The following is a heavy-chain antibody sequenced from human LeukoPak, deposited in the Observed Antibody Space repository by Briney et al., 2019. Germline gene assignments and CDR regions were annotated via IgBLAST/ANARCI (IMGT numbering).Heavy chain of an antibody. CDR3: AREKSSSWYYFDY. J-gene: IGHJ4*02. V-gene: IGHV1-69*05. D-gene: IGHD6-13*01. CDR2: IIPIFGTA. CDR1: GGTFSSYA. Sequence: SVKVSRKASGGTFSSYAIGWVRQAPGQGLEWMGGIIPIFGTANYAQKFQGRVTITTDESTSTAYMELSSLRSEDTAVYYCAREKSSSWYYFDYWGQGTLVTVSS.